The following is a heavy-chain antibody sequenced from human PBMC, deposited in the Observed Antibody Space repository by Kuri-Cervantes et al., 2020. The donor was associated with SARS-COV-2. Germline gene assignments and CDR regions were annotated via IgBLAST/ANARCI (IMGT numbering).Heavy chain of an antibody. CDR2: IIPIFGTA. CDR3: ARTYYDILTGYCPFDY. D-gene: IGHD3-9*01. Sequence: SVKVSCKASGGTFSSYAISWVRQAPGQGLEWMGGIIPIFGTANYAQKFQGRVTITADESTSTAYMELSSLRSEDTAVYYCARTYYDILTGYCPFDYWGQGTLVTVSS. J-gene: IGHJ4*02. CDR1: GGTFSSYA. V-gene: IGHV1-69*13.